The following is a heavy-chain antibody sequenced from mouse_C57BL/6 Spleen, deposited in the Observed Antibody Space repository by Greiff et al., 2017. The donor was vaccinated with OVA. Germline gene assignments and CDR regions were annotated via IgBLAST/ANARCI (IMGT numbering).Heavy chain of an antibody. CDR2: INPNNGGT. CDR3: ARSGPGDYFDY. D-gene: IGHD3-2*02. CDR1: GYTFTDYY. Sequence: VQLQQSGPELVKPGASVKISCKASGYTFTDYYMNWVKQSHGKSLEWIGDINPNNGGTSYNQKFKGKATLTVDKSSSTAYMELRSLTSEDSAVDYCARSGPGDYFDYWGQGTTLTVSS. V-gene: IGHV1-26*01. J-gene: IGHJ2*01.